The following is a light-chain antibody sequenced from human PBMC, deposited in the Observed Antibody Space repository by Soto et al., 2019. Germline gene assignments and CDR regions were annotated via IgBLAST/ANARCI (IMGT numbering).Light chain of an antibody. CDR1: QSISKS. CDR3: QQSYSTPPMYT. CDR2: VAS. V-gene: IGKV1-39*01. J-gene: IGKJ2*01. Sequence: DIQMTQSPSSLSASVGDRVTITCRASQSISKSLNWYQQKPGRAPTLLISVASTLHSGVPSRFSGSGSGTDITLTISSLQREDFATYYCQQSYSTPPMYTFGQGTKLEIK.